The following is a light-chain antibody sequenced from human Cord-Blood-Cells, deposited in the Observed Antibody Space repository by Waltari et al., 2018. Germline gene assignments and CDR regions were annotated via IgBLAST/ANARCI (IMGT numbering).Light chain of an antibody. Sequence: DIQMTQSPSTLSASVGDRVTXPCRASQSISSWLAWYQQKPGKAPKLLIYKASSLESGVPSRFSGSGSGTEFTLTISSLQPDDFATYYCQQYNSYSLTFGGGTKVEIK. V-gene: IGKV1-5*03. CDR2: KAS. J-gene: IGKJ4*01. CDR1: QSISSW. CDR3: QQYNSYSLT.